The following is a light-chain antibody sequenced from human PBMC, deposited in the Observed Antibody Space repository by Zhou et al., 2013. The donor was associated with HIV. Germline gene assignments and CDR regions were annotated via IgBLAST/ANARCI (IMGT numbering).Light chain of an antibody. CDR1: QGISSH. CDR2: AAS. CDR3: QQLNNYPRT. V-gene: IGKV1-9*01. J-gene: IGKJ1*01. Sequence: DIQLTQSPSFLSASVGDRVTITCRASQGISSHLAWYQQKPGKAPNLLIFAASTLQSGVPSRFRGSGSGTEFTLTISSLQPEDFATYYCQQLNNYPRTFGQGTRVEIK.